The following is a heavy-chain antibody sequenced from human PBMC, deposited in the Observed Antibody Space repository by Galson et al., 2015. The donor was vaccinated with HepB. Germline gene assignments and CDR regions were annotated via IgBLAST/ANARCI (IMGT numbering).Heavy chain of an antibody. CDR1: GGSIRSSSYY. Sequence: LSLTCTVSGGSIRSSSYYWGWIRQPPGKGLEWIGSISYSGNTYYNPSLKSRVSISVDTSMSQFSLRLTSVTAADTAVYYCSRPYTTGRYGTFDIWGQGTMVTVPS. V-gene: IGHV4-39*01. CDR3: SRPYTTGRYGTFDI. J-gene: IGHJ3*02. D-gene: IGHD3-16*01. CDR2: ISYSGNT.